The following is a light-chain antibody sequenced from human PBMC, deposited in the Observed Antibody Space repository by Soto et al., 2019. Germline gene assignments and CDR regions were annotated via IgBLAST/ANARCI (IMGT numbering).Light chain of an antibody. CDR2: GAS. CDR1: QSVSSN. J-gene: IGKJ1*01. Sequence: EIAMTQSPATLSVSPGERATLSCRASQSVSSNLAWYQQKLGQAPRLLIYGASTRASGVPARFSGSGSGTEFTLTISSLQSEDFAVYYCQQYNIWPRTFGQGTKVEIK. CDR3: QQYNIWPRT. V-gene: IGKV3-15*01.